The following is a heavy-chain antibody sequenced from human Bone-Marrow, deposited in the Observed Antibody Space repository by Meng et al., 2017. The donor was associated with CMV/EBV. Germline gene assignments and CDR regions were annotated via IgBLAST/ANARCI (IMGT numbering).Heavy chain of an antibody. J-gene: IGHJ4*02. V-gene: IGHV1-2*02. CDR3: ARSRYYYDSPIGT. D-gene: IGHD3-22*01. CDR2: IDPKSGDT. CDR1: GYIFTDFY. Sequence: ASVKVSCKASGYIFTDFYMHWVRQAPGQGLEWMGRIDPKSGDTTYRQNFQGRVTLTRDTSINTAYLELTRLTTDDTAFYFCARSRYYYDSPIGTWGQGTLVTVSS.